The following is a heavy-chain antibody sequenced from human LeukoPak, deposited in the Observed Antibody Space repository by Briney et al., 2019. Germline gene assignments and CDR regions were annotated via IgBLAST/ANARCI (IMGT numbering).Heavy chain of an antibody. CDR3: AKVESDFWSGRTSFDP. Sequence: GGSLRLSCAASGFTFSSYAMHWVRQAPGKGLEWVAVISYDGSNKYYADSVKGRFTISRDNSKNTLYLQMNSLRAEDTAVYYCAKVESDFWSGRTSFDPWGQGTLVTVSS. CDR1: GFTFSSYA. CDR2: ISYDGSNK. V-gene: IGHV3-30-3*01. D-gene: IGHD3-3*01. J-gene: IGHJ5*02.